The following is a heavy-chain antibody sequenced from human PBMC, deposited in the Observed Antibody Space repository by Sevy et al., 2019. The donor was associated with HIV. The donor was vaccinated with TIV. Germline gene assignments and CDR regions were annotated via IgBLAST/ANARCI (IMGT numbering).Heavy chain of an antibody. CDR1: GFTVSSNY. CDR2: IYSGGTT. CDR3: ARERELTIFGVLIEYGMDV. V-gene: IGHV3-53*01. Sequence: GGSLRLSCAASGFTVSSNYMSWVRQAPGRGLEWVSVIYSGGTTYYADSVKGRFTISRDNSKNTLYLQMNNLRAEDTAVYYCARERELTIFGVLIEYGMDVWGQWTTVTVSS. J-gene: IGHJ6*02. D-gene: IGHD3-3*01.